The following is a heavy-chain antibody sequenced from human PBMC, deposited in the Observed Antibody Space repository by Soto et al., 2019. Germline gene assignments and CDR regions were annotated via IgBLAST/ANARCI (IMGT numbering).Heavy chain of an antibody. CDR1: GLTVSTNY. Sequence: EVQLVESGGGLVQPGGSLRLSCAAPGLTVSTNYMSWVRQAPGKGLEWVSIMYSDGRTYHADSVKGRFTISRDNSKNLLYLQMNSLRAEDTAVYYRARVTTLAFDYWGQGTLVTVSS. CDR2: MYSDGRT. J-gene: IGHJ4*02. D-gene: IGHD3-22*01. CDR3: ARVTTLAFDY. V-gene: IGHV3-66*01.